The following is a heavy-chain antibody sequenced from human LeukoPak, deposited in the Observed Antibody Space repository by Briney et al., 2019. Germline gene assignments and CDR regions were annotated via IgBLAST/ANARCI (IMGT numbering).Heavy chain of an antibody. D-gene: IGHD3-10*01. CDR1: GFTFTTYA. CDR2: ISASGGGT. V-gene: IGHV3-23*01. J-gene: IGHJ4*02. CDR3: AKVVLDYYGSGSFYYFDY. Sequence: GGSLRLSCAASGFTFTTYAMSWVRQAPGKGLEWVSAISASGGGTHYADSVKGRFTNSRDNSKNTLYLQMSSLRADDTAVYYCAKVVLDYYGSGSFYYFDYWGQGTLVTVSS.